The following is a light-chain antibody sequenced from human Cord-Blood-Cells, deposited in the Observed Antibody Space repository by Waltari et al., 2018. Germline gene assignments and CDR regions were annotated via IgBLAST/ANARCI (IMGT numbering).Light chain of an antibody. CDR3: CSYAGSSTYV. V-gene: IGLV2-23*01. J-gene: IGLJ1*01. CDR2: EGS. CDR1: SSDVGSYNL. Sequence: QSALTQSASVSGSPGQSITISCPGTSSDVGSYNLVSCYQQHPGNAPKLRIYEGSKRPSGVSKRVSGSKSGNTAALTSSGLQAEDEADYYCCSYAGSSTYVFGTGTKVTVL.